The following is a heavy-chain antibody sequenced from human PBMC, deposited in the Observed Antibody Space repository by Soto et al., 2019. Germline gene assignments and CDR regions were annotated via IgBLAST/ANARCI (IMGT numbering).Heavy chain of an antibody. Sequence: QVQLQQWGAGLLKPSETLSLTCAVYGGSFSGYYWSWIHQPPGKGLEWIAEINHSGGTNYNPSLKRRVTISVDTSKNQFSLKLSSVTAADTAVYYCARGLLRGIDAFDIWGQGTMVTVSS. CDR3: ARGLLRGIDAFDI. CDR2: INHSGGT. D-gene: IGHD3-16*01. V-gene: IGHV4-34*01. CDR1: GGSFSGYY. J-gene: IGHJ3*02.